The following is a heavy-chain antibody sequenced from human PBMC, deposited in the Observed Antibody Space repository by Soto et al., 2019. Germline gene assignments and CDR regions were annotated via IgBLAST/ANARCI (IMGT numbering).Heavy chain of an antibody. CDR1: GFTFSSYS. V-gene: IGHV3-21*01. Sequence: PGGSLRLSCAASGFTFSSYSMNWVRQAPVKGLEWVSSISSSSSYIYYADSVKGRFTISRDNAKNSLYLQMNSLRAEDTAVYYCARGYSSGRYPDYFDYWGQGTLVTLSS. J-gene: IGHJ4*02. D-gene: IGHD6-19*01. CDR3: ARGYSSGRYPDYFDY. CDR2: ISSSSSYI.